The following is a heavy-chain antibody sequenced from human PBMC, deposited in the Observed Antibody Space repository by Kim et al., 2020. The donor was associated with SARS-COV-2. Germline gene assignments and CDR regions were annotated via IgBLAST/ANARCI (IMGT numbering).Heavy chain of an antibody. Sequence: SETLSLTCAVYGGSFSAFQWTWIRQTPGEGLEWIGEINHSGRTNYNPSLKSRVSMSVDTSKNQFSLNLKSVTAADTAVYYYAAGAPGHWGQGTLVTVSS. CDR2: INHSGRT. J-gene: IGHJ1*01. CDR1: GGSFSAFQ. V-gene: IGHV4-34*01. CDR3: AAGAPGH.